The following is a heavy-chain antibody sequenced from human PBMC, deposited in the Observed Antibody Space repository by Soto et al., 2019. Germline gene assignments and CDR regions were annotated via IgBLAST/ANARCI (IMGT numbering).Heavy chain of an antibody. CDR1: GYTFTSYY. CDR2: INPSGGST. Sequence: ASVKVSCKASGYTFTSYYMHWVRQAPGQGLEWMGIINPSGGSTSYAQKFQGRVTMTRDTSTSTVYMELSSLRSEDTAVYYCARDLGDIVVVPAAIGYYYYGMDVWGQGTTVTVSS. D-gene: IGHD2-2*02. CDR3: ARDLGDIVVVPAAIGYYYYGMDV. V-gene: IGHV1-46*01. J-gene: IGHJ6*02.